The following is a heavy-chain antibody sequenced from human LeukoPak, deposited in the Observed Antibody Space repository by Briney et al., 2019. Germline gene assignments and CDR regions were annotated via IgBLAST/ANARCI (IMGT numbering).Heavy chain of an antibody. Sequence: GSLRLSCAASGFTFSSHAMSWVRQAPGKGLEWVSAISGSGGSTYYADSVKGRFTISRDNSKNTLYLQMNSLRAEDTAVYYCAKGPIVGATIREYYFDYWGQGTLVTVSS. CDR3: AKGPIVGATIREYYFDY. J-gene: IGHJ4*02. D-gene: IGHD1-26*01. CDR1: GFTFSSHA. V-gene: IGHV3-23*01. CDR2: ISGSGGST.